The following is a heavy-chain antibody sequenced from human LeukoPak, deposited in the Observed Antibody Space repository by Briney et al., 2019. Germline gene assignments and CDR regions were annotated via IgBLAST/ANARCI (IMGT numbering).Heavy chain of an antibody. CDR3: ASTNHEVLRYSLPLDY. J-gene: IGHJ4*02. Sequence: PGGSLRLSCAASGFTFSSYWTSWVRQAPGKGLEWVANIKQDGSEKYYVDSVKGRFTISRDNAKNSLYLQMNSLRAEDTAIYYCASTNHEVLRYSLPLDYWGQGTLVTVSS. CDR2: IKQDGSEK. D-gene: IGHD3-9*01. CDR1: GFTFSSYW. V-gene: IGHV3-7*01.